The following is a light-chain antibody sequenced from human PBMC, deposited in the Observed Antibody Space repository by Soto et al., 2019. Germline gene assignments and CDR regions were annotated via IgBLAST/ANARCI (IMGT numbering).Light chain of an antibody. CDR3: SSYTSSSTLVV. J-gene: IGLJ2*01. V-gene: IGLV2-14*01. CDR2: EVS. Sequence: QSALTQPASVSGSPGQSITISCTGTSSDVGGYNYVSWYQQHPGKAPKLMIYEVSNRPSGVSNRCSGSKSDNTASLTISGLQAEDEADYYCSSYTSSSTLVVFGGGTKLTVL. CDR1: SSDVGGYNY.